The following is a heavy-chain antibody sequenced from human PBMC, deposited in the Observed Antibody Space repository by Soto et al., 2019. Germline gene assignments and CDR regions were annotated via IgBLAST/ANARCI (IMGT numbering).Heavy chain of an antibody. J-gene: IGHJ5*02. CDR1: GFTFSSYA. D-gene: IGHD3-16*01. V-gene: IGHV3-23*01. Sequence: EVQLLESGGDVVRPGGSLRLSCAASGFTFSSYAMGWVRQAPGKGLERVAGVSRAGTYTFYADSVRGRFTISRDNSRDTVDLYMNALRGDDTAVYFCVKYTVTEDLGESWGQGTLVSVSS. CDR3: VKYTVTEDLGES. CDR2: VSRAGTYT.